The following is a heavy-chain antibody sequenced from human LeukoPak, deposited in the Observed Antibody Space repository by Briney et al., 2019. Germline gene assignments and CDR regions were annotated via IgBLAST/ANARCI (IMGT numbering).Heavy chain of an antibody. CDR2: IHYSGST. Sequence: PSETLSLTCTVSGDSISGYYWSWIRQPPGKGLEWIGYIHYSGSTKYNPSLRSRVTISVDKSKNQFSLKLSSVTAADTAVYYCAREPLRYFDWLLDYWGQGTLVTVSS. CDR3: AREPLRYFDWLLDY. J-gene: IGHJ4*02. D-gene: IGHD3-9*01. CDR1: GDSISGYY. V-gene: IGHV4-59*12.